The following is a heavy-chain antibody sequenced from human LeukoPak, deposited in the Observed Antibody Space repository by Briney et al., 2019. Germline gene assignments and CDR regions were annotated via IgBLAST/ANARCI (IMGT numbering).Heavy chain of an antibody. Sequence: GGSLRLSCAASGFKFKTYGMYWVRQAPGEGLEWVAVIYYDGNQKYYGDSVKGRFTVSRDVSENMLYLQMSSLRADDTAVYYCARGGVATAWGAFDVWGQGTMVTVSS. J-gene: IGHJ3*01. CDR3: ARGGVATAWGAFDV. V-gene: IGHV3-33*07. CDR2: IYYDGNQK. CDR1: GFKFKTYG. D-gene: IGHD4-23*01.